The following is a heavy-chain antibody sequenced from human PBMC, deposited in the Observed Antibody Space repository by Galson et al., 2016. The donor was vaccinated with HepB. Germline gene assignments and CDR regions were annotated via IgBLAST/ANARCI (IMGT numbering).Heavy chain of an antibody. CDR3: ATASAVDYGDYLRV. J-gene: IGHJ4*02. V-gene: IGHV3-23*03. CDR2: VYTGGST. D-gene: IGHD4-17*01. Sequence: SLRLSCAASGFTFSDYAMTWVRQAPGKGLEWVSVVYTGGSTFYADSVKGRFTISRDNSNNTLYLQMNSLRAEDTAVYYCATASAVDYGDYLRVWGQGTLFTFSS. CDR1: GFTFSDYA.